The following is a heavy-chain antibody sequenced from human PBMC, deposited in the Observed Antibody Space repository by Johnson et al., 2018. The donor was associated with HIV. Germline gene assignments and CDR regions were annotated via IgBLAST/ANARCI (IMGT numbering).Heavy chain of an antibody. CDR3: ARDGVVVVPGGWGAFDI. V-gene: IGHV3-7*01. CDR1: AFTFSRYW. D-gene: IGHD2-15*01. Sequence: VQLVESGGGLVQPGGSLRLSCSASAFTFSRYWMSWVRQAPGKGLEWVANIKQDGSEKYYVDSVKGRFTISRDNAKNSLYLQMNSLIAEDTAVYYCARDGVVVVPGGWGAFDIWGQGTLVTVSS. J-gene: IGHJ3*02. CDR2: IKQDGSEK.